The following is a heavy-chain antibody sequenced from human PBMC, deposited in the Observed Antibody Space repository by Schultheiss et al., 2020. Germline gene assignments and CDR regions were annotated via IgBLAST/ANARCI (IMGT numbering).Heavy chain of an antibody. CDR2: IYYSGST. D-gene: IGHD3/OR15-3a*01. Sequence: GSLRLSCAASGFTFSSYAMSWVRQAPGKGLEWIGYIYYSGSTNYNPSLKSRVTMSEDTSKNQFSLKLSSVTDADTAVYYCAREDTVGRWFDPWGQGTLVTVSS. CDR1: GFTFSSYA. V-gene: IGHV4-59*01. CDR3: AREDTVGRWFDP. J-gene: IGHJ5*02.